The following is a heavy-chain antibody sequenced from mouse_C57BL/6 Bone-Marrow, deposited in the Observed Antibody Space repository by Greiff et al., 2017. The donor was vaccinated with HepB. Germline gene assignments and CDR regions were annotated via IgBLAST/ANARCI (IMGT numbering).Heavy chain of an antibody. CDR3: AREVVNWVYAMDY. CDR2: IHPNSGST. Sequence: QVQLKQSGAELVKPGASVKLSCKASGYTFTSYWMHWVKQRPGQGLEWIGMIHPNSGSTNYNEKFKSKATLTVDKSSSTAYMQLSSLTSEDSAVYYCAREVVNWVYAMDYWGQGTSVTVSS. V-gene: IGHV1-64*01. D-gene: IGHD4-1*01. J-gene: IGHJ4*01. CDR1: GYTFTSYW.